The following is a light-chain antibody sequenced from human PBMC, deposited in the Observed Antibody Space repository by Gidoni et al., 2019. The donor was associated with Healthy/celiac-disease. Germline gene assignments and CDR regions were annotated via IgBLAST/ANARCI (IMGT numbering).Light chain of an antibody. J-gene: IGKJ2*01. CDR3: QQSYSTPYN. CDR2: AAS. V-gene: IGKV1-39*01. Sequence: DIQMTQSPSSLSASVEDRVTITCRASQSISSYLNWYQQKPGKAPKLLIYAASSLQSGVPSRFSGSGSGTDFTLTISSLQPEDFATYYCQQSYSTPYNVXQGTKLEIK. CDR1: QSISSY.